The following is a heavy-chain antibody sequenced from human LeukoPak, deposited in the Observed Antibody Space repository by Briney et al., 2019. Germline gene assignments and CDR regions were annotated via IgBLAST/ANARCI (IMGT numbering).Heavy chain of an antibody. CDR2: IYSGGST. Sequence: GGSLRLSCAASGFTVSSNYMSWVRQAPGKGLEWVSVIYSGGSTYYADSVKGRFTISRDNSKNTLCLQMNSLRAEDTAVYYCARDRQRGDYDILTGYYGGAFDIWGQGTMVTVSS. CDR1: GFTVSSNY. D-gene: IGHD3-9*01. J-gene: IGHJ3*02. V-gene: IGHV3-53*01. CDR3: ARDRQRGDYDILTGYYGGAFDI.